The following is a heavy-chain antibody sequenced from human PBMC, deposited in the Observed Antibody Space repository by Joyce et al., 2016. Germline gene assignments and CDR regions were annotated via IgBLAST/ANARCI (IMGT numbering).Heavy chain of an antibody. CDR3: ANHKAVGVTIMFEH. Sequence: EVQLLESGESLVQPGGSLRLSCAASGFTFSTCTMSWVRQAPGKGLEWVSAIRASGDTTYYADSVKGRFTISRDNSKNTLYLQMNSLGAEDTAVYYCANHKAVGVTIMFEHWGQGTLVTVSS. V-gene: IGHV3-23*01. D-gene: IGHD6-19*01. CDR2: IRASGDTT. J-gene: IGHJ4*02. CDR1: GFTFSTCT.